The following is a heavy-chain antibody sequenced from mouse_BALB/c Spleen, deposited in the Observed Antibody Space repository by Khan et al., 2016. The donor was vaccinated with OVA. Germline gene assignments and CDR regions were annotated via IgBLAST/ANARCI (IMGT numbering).Heavy chain of an antibody. D-gene: IGHD2-14*01. CDR1: GYSFTDYY. CDR2: IDPYYGGT. Sequence: EVQLQQSGPELEKPGASVKISCTASGYSFTDYYIHWVRQSSGKRLEWIGNIDPYYGGTGYNQKFKGKATLTVDKSSNTAYMQLKSLTSEDSAVYYCTRGKVPHYYAMDYWGQGTPVTVSS. CDR3: TRGKVPHYYAMDY. J-gene: IGHJ4*01. V-gene: IGHV1S135*01.